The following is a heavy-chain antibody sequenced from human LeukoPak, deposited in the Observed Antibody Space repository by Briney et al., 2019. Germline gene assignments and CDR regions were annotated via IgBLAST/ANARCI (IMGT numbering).Heavy chain of an antibody. Sequence: PGGSLRLFCAASRFTFSSYWMSWVRQAPGKGLEWVANINQDGSEKYYVDSVKGRFTISRDNAKNSLYLQMNSLRAEDTAVYYCARVVDSWGQGTLVTVSS. J-gene: IGHJ4*02. CDR1: RFTFSSYW. V-gene: IGHV3-7*01. CDR2: INQDGSEK. CDR3: ARVVDS.